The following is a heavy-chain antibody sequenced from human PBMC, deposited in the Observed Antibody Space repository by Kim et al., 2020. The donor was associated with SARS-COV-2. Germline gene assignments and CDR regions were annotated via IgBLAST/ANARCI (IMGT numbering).Heavy chain of an antibody. Sequence: STNYNPSLRSRVTISVDTSKTQFSLKLSSVTAADTAVYYCARGRSGQLVWWGQGTLVTVSS. CDR2: ST. D-gene: IGHD6-6*01. CDR3: ARGRSGQLVW. J-gene: IGHJ4*02. V-gene: IGHV4-34*01.